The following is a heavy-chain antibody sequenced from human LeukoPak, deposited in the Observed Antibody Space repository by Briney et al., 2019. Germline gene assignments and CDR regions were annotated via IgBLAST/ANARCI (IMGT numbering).Heavy chain of an antibody. Sequence: ASVKVSCKASGYTFTGYYTHWVRQAPGQGLEWMGWISPNSGGTNYAQKFQGRVTMTRDTSISTAYMELSRLRSDDTAVYYCARDQYYDSKGWFDPWGQGTLVTVSS. D-gene: IGHD3-16*01. CDR2: ISPNSGGT. CDR3: ARDQYYDSKGWFDP. CDR1: GYTFTGYY. V-gene: IGHV1-2*02. J-gene: IGHJ5*02.